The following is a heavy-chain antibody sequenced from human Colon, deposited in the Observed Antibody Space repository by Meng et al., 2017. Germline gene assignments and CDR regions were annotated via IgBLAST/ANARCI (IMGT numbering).Heavy chain of an antibody. V-gene: IGHV3-23*04. J-gene: IGHJ4*02. D-gene: IGHD3-10*01. CDR2: IGATGATT. CDR1: GCTFDTYA. CDR3: ARVFGTYYFDC. Sequence: ERHVVESGGSFVQRGWSLRPSCAALGCTFDTYALSWVRQAPGKGLEWVSAIGATGATTYYADSVKGRLTISTDNSKSTVYLQMNGLRAEDTAVYYCARVFGTYYFDCWGQGTLVTVSS.